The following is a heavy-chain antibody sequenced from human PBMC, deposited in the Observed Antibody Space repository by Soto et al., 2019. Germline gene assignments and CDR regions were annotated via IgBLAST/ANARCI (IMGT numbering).Heavy chain of an antibody. CDR2: IFSNDEK. D-gene: IGHD6-19*01. J-gene: IGHJ4*02. Sequence: QVTLKESGPVLVKPTETLTLTCTVSGFSLSNARMGVSWLRQPPGKALEWLAHIFSNDEKSYSTSRKSRLTISLDTSKSQVVLTMINMDPVDTATYYGARIGYSSGWYYFDYWGQGTLVTVSS. V-gene: IGHV2-26*01. CDR3: ARIGYSSGWYYFDY. CDR1: GFSLSNARMG.